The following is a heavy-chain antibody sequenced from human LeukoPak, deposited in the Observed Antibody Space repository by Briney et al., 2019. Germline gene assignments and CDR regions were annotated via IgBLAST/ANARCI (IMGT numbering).Heavy chain of an antibody. CDR2: VYTSGST. V-gene: IGHV4-4*07. CDR3: AGRDY. D-gene: IGHD1-26*01. CDR1: GGSISSYY. J-gene: IGHJ4*02. Sequence: PSETLSLTCTVSGGSISSYYWSWIRQPAGKGLEWIGRVYTSGSTNYNPSFRSRVTMSVDTSKNQLSLKLSSVAAADTAVYYCAGRDYWGQGTLVTVSS.